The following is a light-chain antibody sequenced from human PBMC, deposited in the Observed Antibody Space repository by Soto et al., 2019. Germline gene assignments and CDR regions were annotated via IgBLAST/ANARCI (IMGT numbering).Light chain of an antibody. CDR2: WAS. V-gene: IGKV4-1*01. J-gene: IGKJ2*01. CDR1: QSVLYSSNNKNY. CDR3: QQYYSTPPT. Sequence: DFVMTQSPDSLAVSLGERATINCKSSQSVLYSSNNKNYLAWYPQKPGQPPKLLIYWASTRESGVPDRFSGSGSGTDFTLTISSLQAEDVAVYYCQQYYSTPPTFGQGTKLEIK.